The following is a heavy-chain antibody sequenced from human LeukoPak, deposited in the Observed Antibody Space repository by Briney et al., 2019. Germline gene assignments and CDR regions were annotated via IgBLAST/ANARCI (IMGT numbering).Heavy chain of an antibody. CDR2: IKHDGSEQ. J-gene: IGHJ2*01. Sequence: GGSLRLSCAASGFTFGNYWMTWVRQAPGKGLEWVANIKHDGSEQDSVDSVRGRFTISRDNAKNSLYLQMNSLRVEDTAVYCARDRNAGPWYSDVWGRGTLVSVSS. V-gene: IGHV3-7*01. CDR1: GFTFGNYW. D-gene: IGHD2-8*01. CDR3: ARDRNAGPWYSDV.